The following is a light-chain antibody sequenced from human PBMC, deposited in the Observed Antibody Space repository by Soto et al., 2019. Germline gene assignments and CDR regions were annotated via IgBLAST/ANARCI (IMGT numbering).Light chain of an antibody. CDR3: QSYDSSLSGYVV. Sequence: QAVVTQPPSVSGAPGQRVTISCTGSSSNIGAGYDVNWYQQLPGIAPKLLIYRNNNRPSGVPDRFSGSKSGNSASLAITGLQAEDEADYYCQSYDSSLSGYVVFGGRTK. CDR1: SSNIGAGYD. V-gene: IGLV1-40*01. CDR2: RNN. J-gene: IGLJ2*01.